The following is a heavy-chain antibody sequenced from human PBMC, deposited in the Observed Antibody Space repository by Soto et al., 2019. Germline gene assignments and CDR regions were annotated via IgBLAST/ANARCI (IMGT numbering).Heavy chain of an antibody. J-gene: IGHJ5*02. Sequence: EGQLVQSGAEVKKPGESLKISCQGSGYNFANSWIGWVRPVPGKGLEWMGIIYPGDSDGRYSPSSKGQVTISADKSTSTAYLQWSSLKTSDSAIYYCARGEVSCSGGTCYSAWFGPWGQGTRVTVSS. CDR2: IYPGDSDG. CDR3: ARGEVSCSGGTCYSAWFGP. V-gene: IGHV5-51*03. D-gene: IGHD2-15*01. CDR1: GYNFANSW.